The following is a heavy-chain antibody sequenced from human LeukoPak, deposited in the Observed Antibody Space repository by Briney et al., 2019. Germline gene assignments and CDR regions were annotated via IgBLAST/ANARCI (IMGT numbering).Heavy chain of an antibody. CDR1: GFTFSSYG. J-gene: IGHJ4*02. CDR2: VSYDGSNK. D-gene: IGHD5-12*01. CDR3: AKESVAKTFDY. V-gene: IGHV3-30*18. Sequence: GGSLRLSCAASGFTFSSYGMHWVRQAPGKGLEWVAVVSYDGSNKYIADSVKGRFTISRDNSKNTLYLQMNSLRAEDTSMYYCAKESVAKTFDYWGQGTLVTVSS.